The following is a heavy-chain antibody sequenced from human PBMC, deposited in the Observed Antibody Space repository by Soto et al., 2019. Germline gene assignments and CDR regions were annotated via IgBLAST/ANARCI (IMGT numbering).Heavy chain of an antibody. D-gene: IGHD4-17*01. CDR2: IIPFFGTA. Sequence: GASVKVSCKASGGTFSTFGISWVRQAPGQGLEWMGGIIPFFGTARYSRKFEDRITITADESTNTVYMDLRSLTSEDTAIYYRAQSAPMDAGDKYYYDFWGQGALGTVSA. V-gene: IGHV1-69*13. CDR1: GGTFSTFG. J-gene: IGHJ4*02. CDR3: AQSAPMDAGDKYYYDF.